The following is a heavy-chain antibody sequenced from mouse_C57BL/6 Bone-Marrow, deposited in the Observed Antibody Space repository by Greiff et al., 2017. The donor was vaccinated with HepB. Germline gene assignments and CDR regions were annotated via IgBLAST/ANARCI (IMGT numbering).Heavy chain of an antibody. J-gene: IGHJ4*01. CDR3: AREDWRTVASYYAMDY. V-gene: IGHV5-4*01. CDR2: ISDGGSYT. Sequence: EVKLMESGGGLVKPGGSLKLSCAASGFTFSSYAMSWVRQTPEKRLEWVATISDGGSYTYYPDNVKGRFTITRDKAKNNPYLQMSGLKSEDTAMYYCAREDWRTVASYYAMDYGGQGTSVTVSS. CDR1: GFTFSSYA. D-gene: IGHD1-1*01.